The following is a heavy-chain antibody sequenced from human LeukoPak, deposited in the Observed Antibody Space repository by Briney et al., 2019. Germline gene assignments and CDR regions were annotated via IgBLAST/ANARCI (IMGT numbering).Heavy chain of an antibody. V-gene: IGHV1-2*02. CDR3: ARDRDYGSGIFDY. Sequence: ASVKVSCKASGYTFTGYYLHWVRQAPGQGLEWMGWINPNSGGTNYAQKFQGRVTMTRDTSISTAYMELNRLRSDDTAVYYCARDRDYGSGIFDYWGQGTLVTVSS. J-gene: IGHJ4*02. CDR1: GYTFTGYY. D-gene: IGHD3-10*01. CDR2: INPNSGGT.